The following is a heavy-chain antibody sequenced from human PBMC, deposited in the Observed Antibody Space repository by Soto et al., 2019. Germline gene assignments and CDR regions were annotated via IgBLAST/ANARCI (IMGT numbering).Heavy chain of an antibody. V-gene: IGHV4-39*01. CDR3: ARQPLGAATVTSVINWLDP. D-gene: IGHD4-17*01. Sequence: QLQLQESGPGLVKPSETLSLTCTVSGGSISSSSSYWGWIRQPPGKGLEWIGYIYYSGSTNYNPSLKGRVTISVDTSKNQLSLKLNSVTAADTAVYYCARQPLGAATVTSVINWLDPWGQGALVTVSS. CDR2: IYYSGST. J-gene: IGHJ5*02. CDR1: GGSISSSSSY.